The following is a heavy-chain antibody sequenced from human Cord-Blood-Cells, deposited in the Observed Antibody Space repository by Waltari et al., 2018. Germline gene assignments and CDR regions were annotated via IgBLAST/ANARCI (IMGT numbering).Heavy chain of an antibody. D-gene: IGHD3-3*01. V-gene: IGHV4-61*09. Sequence: QVQLQESGPGLVKPSQTLSLTCTVSGGSISSGSYSWSWIRQPAGQGLEWIGYIYTSGSTNYNPSLKSRVTISVDTSKNQFSLKLSSVTAADTAVYYCARGTYYDFWSGYAFDAFDIWGQGTMVTVSS. CDR1: GGSISSGSYS. CDR2: IYTSGST. CDR3: ARGTYYDFWSGYAFDAFDI. J-gene: IGHJ3*02.